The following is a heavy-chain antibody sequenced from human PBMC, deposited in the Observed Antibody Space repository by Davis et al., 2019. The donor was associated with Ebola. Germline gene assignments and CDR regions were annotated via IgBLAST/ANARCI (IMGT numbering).Heavy chain of an antibody. Sequence: AASVKVSCKASGYTFTGYYMHWVRQAPGQGLEWMGWINPNSGGTNYAQKFQGWVTMTRDTSISTAYMELSRLRSEDTAVYYCARDRYASGGMDVWGQGTTVTVSS. CDR3: ARDRYASGGMDV. CDR2: INPNSGGT. D-gene: IGHD3-16*01. J-gene: IGHJ6*02. CDR1: GYTFTGYY. V-gene: IGHV1-2*04.